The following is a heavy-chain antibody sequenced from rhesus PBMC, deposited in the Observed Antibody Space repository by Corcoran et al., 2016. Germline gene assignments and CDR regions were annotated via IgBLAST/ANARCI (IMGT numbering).Heavy chain of an antibody. CDR1: GGSISSSNW. D-gene: IGHD2-39*01. Sequence: QVQLQESGPAVVKPSETLSLTCAVSGGSISSSNWWSWIRQSPGKGLEWIGGIYGSGGSTEYNPSLMSRVTISIETSKNQFSLKLSSVTAADTTVYYCARRALVYYFDYWGQGVLVTVSS. CDR3: ARRALVYYFDY. V-gene: IGHV4-93*02. J-gene: IGHJ4*01. CDR2: IYGSGGST.